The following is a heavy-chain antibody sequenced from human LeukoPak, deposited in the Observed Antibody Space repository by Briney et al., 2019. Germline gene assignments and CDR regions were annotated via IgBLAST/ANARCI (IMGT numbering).Heavy chain of an antibody. J-gene: IGHJ6*02. Sequence: GASVKVSCKGSGFTFTSSAMQWVRQARGQRLEWIGWIVVGSGNTNYAQKFQERVTITRDMSTSTAYMELSSLRSEDTAVYYCAAEVGILTGYYHYGMDVWGQGTTVTVSS. CDR1: GFTFTSSA. D-gene: IGHD3-9*01. CDR3: AAEVGILTGYYHYGMDV. V-gene: IGHV1-58*02. CDR2: IVVGSGNT.